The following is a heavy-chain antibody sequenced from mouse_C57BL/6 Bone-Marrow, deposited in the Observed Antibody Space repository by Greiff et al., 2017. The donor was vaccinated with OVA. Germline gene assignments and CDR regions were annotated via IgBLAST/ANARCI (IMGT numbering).Heavy chain of an antibody. V-gene: IGHV1-52*01. D-gene: IGHD1-1*01. CDR1: GYTFTSYW. J-gene: IGHJ2*01. Sequence: VQLQQPGAELVRPGSSVKLSCKASGYTFTSYWMHWVKQRPIQGLEWIGNIDPSDSETHYNQKFKDKATLTVDKSSSTAYMQLSSLTSEDSAVYYCALYGSSLYYFDYWGQGTTLTVSS. CDR3: ALYGSSLYYFDY. CDR2: IDPSDSET.